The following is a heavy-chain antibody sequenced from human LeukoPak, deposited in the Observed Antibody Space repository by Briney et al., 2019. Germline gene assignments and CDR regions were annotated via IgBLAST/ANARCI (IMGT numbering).Heavy chain of an antibody. CDR2: IYHSGST. CDR3: AREYSSGWYRVYYYYYMDV. J-gene: IGHJ6*03. D-gene: IGHD6-19*01. V-gene: IGHV4-4*02. CDR1: GGSISSGNW. Sequence: PSETLSLTCAVSGGSISSGNWWSWVRQPPGKGLEWIGEIYHSGSTYYNPSLKSRVTISVDTSKNQFSLKLSSVTAADTAVYYCAREYSSGWYRVYYYYYMDVWGKGTTVTVSS.